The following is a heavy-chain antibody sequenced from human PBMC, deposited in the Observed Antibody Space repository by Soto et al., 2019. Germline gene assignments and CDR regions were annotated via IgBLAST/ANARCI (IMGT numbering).Heavy chain of an antibody. Sequence: SVKVPCKASGGTLSSYVISWVRQAPGQGLEWMGGIIPIFGTTTYGEKFQGRVTITADESTSTTYMELSSLKSEDTAVYYCARDPRQDCSGETCYYSWGQGTLVTVSS. CDR3: ARDPRQDCSGETCYYS. D-gene: IGHD2-15*01. V-gene: IGHV1-69*13. CDR1: GGTLSSYV. CDR2: IIPIFGTT. J-gene: IGHJ4*02.